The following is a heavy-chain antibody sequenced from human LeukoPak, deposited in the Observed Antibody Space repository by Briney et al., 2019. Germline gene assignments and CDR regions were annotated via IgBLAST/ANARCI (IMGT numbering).Heavy chain of an antibody. V-gene: IGHV4-34*01. CDR1: GGSFSGYY. CDR2: INHSGST. Sequence: SETLSLNCAVYGGSFSGYYWSWIRQPPGKGLEWIREINHSGSTNYNPSLKSRVTISVDTSKNQFSLKLSSVTAADTAVYYCARGIAARYHWFDPWGQGTLVTVSS. CDR3: ARGIAARYHWFDP. J-gene: IGHJ5*02. D-gene: IGHD6-13*01.